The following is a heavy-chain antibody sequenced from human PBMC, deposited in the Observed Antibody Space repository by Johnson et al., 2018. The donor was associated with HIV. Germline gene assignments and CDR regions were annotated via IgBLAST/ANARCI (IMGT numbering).Heavy chain of an antibody. CDR2: IYSGGST. J-gene: IGHJ3*02. Sequence: VQLVESGGGVVRPGGSLRLSCAASGFTFDDYGVSWVRQAPGKGLEWVSVIYSGGSTYYADSVKGRFTISRDNSKNTLYVQMNSLRAEDTAVYYCARGIQPDAFDIWGQGTMVTVSS. V-gene: IGHV3-53*01. CDR1: GFTFDDYG. D-gene: IGHD2-2*01. CDR3: ARGIQPDAFDI.